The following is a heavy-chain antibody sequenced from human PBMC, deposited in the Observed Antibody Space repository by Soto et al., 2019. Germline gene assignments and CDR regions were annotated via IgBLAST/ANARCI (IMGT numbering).Heavy chain of an antibody. CDR3: ARLDCSSTSCYISLFAY. J-gene: IGHJ4*02. Sequence: QITLKESGPTLVKPTQTLTLTCTFSGFSLSTRGVGVGWIRQPPRKALEWLALIYWNDDKRYSPSPKSRLTITKDVSKNQVVLTMTNMDPVDTATYYCARLDCSSTSCYISLFAYWGQGTLVTVSS. V-gene: IGHV2-5*01. D-gene: IGHD2-2*02. CDR1: GFSLSTRGVG. CDR2: IYWNDDK.